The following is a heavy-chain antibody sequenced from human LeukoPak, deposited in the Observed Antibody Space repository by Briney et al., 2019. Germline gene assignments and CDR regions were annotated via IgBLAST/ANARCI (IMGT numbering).Heavy chain of an antibody. Sequence: GGSLRLSCAASGFTFSSYEMNWVRQAPGKGLEWVSYIASGGGANRFYSEFVKGRFTISRDNAKNSLYLHMNSLRAEDTGVYYCARIGTTTRGPAGLDVWGQGTTVTVSS. D-gene: IGHD2/OR15-2a*01. CDR2: IASGGGANR. CDR1: GFTFSSYE. CDR3: ARIGTTTRGPAGLDV. J-gene: IGHJ6*02. V-gene: IGHV3-48*03.